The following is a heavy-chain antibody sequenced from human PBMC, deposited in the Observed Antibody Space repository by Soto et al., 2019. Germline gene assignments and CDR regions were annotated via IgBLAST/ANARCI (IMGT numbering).Heavy chain of an antibody. CDR1: GYTFTSYG. V-gene: IGHV1-18*01. CDR2: ISAYNGNT. Sequence: QVQLVQSGAEVKKPGASVKVSCKASGYTFTSYGISWVRQAPGQGLEWMGWISAYNGNTNYAQKLQGRATMTTDTSTSTAYMELRSLRSDDTAVYYCARLTYYYGSGSYSPISYYYYYMDVWGKGTTVTVSS. D-gene: IGHD3-10*01. CDR3: ARLTYYYGSGSYSPISYYYYYMDV. J-gene: IGHJ6*03.